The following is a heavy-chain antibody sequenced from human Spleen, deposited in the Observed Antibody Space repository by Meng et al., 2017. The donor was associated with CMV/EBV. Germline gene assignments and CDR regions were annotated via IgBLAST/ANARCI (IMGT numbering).Heavy chain of an antibody. Sequence: TLSLTCTVSGGSVSSGSYYWSWIRQPPGKGLEWLALIYWNDDKHYNPSLKNRLTITKDTSKNQVVLTMTNMDPVDTATYFCAHRHIRFCSGTNCYYNWFDPWGQGILVTVSS. CDR1: GGSVSSGSYY. D-gene: IGHD2-2*01. CDR2: IYWNDDK. J-gene: IGHJ5*02. V-gene: IGHV2-5*01. CDR3: AHRHIRFCSGTNCYYNWFDP.